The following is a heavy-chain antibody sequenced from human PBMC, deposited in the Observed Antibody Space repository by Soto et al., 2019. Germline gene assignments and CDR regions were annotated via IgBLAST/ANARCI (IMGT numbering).Heavy chain of an antibody. CDR1: GFTFSSYA. Sequence: EVQLLESGGGLVQPGGSLRLSCAASGFTFSSYAMSWVRQAPGKGLEWVSAISGSGGSTYYADSVKGRFTISRDNSKNTLYLQMNSLRAEDTAVYYCAKDPSRVAERYFHPLPAFDIWGQGTMVTVSS. D-gene: IGHD2-15*01. J-gene: IGHJ3*02. CDR2: ISGSGGST. V-gene: IGHV3-23*01. CDR3: AKDPSRVAERYFHPLPAFDI.